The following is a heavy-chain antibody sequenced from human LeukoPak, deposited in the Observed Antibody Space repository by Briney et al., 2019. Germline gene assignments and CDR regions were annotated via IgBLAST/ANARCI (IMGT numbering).Heavy chain of an antibody. Sequence: ASETLSLTCTVSGGSISSSNHYWGWIRQPPGKGLEWIGSIYCSGSAYYNPSLKSRVTISVDTSKNQFSLKLRSATAADTAVYYCARHRGYYGSGSKVDYWGQGTLVTVSS. V-gene: IGHV4-39*01. CDR3: ARHRGYYGSGSKVDY. CDR2: IYCSGSA. D-gene: IGHD3-10*01. CDR1: GGSISSSNHY. J-gene: IGHJ4*02.